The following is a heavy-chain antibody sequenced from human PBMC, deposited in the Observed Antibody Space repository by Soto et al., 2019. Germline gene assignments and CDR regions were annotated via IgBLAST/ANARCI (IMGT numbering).Heavy chain of an antibody. J-gene: IGHJ5*02. CDR3: ARSIDP. CDR2: IYYSGRI. Sequence: PSETLSLTCTVSGGSISSYYWNWIRQPPGKGLEWVGYIYYSGRIKYNPSLKGRVTLSVDTSKNQFSLKLSSVTAADTAVYYCARSIDPWGQGTLVTVSS. V-gene: IGHV4-59*12. CDR1: GGSISSYY.